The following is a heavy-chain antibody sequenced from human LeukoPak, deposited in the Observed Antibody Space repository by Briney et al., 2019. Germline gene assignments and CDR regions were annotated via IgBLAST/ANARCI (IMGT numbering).Heavy chain of an antibody. CDR2: IYSGGST. J-gene: IGHJ4*02. V-gene: IGHV3-53*01. Sequence: PGGSLRLSCAASGFTVSSNYMSCVRHALGEGLEWVSVIYSGGSTYYADSVKGRFTISRDNAKNTLYLQMNSLRAEDKAVYYCARDLPGYYYGSGSSRGDYWGQGTVVTVSS. CDR1: GFTVSSNY. CDR3: ARDLPGYYYGSGSSRGDY. D-gene: IGHD3-10*01.